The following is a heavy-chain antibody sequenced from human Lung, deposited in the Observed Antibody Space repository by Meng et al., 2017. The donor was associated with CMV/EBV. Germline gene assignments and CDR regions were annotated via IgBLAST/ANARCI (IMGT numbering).Heavy chain of an antibody. CDR2: ISGSGGST. D-gene: IGHD4-11*01. J-gene: IGHJ5*02. V-gene: IGHV3-23*01. CDR1: GFTFSSYA. Sequence: GESXKISCAASGFTFSSYAISWVRQAPGKGLEWVSAISGSGGSTYYADSVKGRFTISRDNSKNTLYLQMNSLRAEDTAVYYCAKGISNYGHPNWFDPWGQGXLVTVSS. CDR3: AKGISNYGHPNWFDP.